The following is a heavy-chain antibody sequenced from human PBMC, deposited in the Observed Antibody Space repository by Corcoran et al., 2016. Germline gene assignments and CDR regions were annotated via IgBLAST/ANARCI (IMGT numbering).Heavy chain of an antibody. V-gene: IGHV3-74*01. CDR2: INSDGSST. D-gene: IGHD2-15*01. J-gene: IGHJ5*02. CDR1: GFTFSSYW. Sequence: EVQLVESGGGLVQPGGSLRLSCAASGFTFSSYWMHWVRQAPGKGLVWVSRINSDGSSTSYADSVKGRFNISRYNAKNTLYLQMNRLRAEDPAVYYCARDSTRVVAANWFDPWGQGTLVTGSS. CDR3: ARDSTRVVAANWFDP.